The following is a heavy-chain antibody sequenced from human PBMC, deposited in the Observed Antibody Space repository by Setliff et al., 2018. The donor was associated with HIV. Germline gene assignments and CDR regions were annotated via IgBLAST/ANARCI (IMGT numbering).Heavy chain of an antibody. CDR2: IYQGGST. V-gene: IGHV4-38-2*01. Sequence: KPSETLSLTCAVSGYSISSGYYWGWIRQPPGKGLEWIGCIYQGGSTYYNVSLKSRVIISVDTSKNQFSLKLNSVTAADTAIYYCARHRAVAGANYFDFWGQGTLVTVSS. J-gene: IGHJ4*02. D-gene: IGHD6-19*01. CDR3: ARHRAVAGANYFDF. CDR1: GYSISSGYY.